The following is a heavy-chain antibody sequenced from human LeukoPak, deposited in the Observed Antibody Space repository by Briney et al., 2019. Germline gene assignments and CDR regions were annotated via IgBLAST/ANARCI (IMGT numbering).Heavy chain of an antibody. Sequence: PGRSLRLSCAASGFTFSSDGMHWVRQAPGKGLEWVAVISYDGSNKYYADSVKGRFTISRDNSKNTLYLQMNSLRAEDTAVYYCAKGDIGFGELYVPPSYFDYWGQGTLVTVSS. D-gene: IGHD3-10*01. CDR3: AKGDIGFGELYVPPSYFDY. CDR1: GFTFSSDG. J-gene: IGHJ4*02. CDR2: ISYDGSNK. V-gene: IGHV3-30*18.